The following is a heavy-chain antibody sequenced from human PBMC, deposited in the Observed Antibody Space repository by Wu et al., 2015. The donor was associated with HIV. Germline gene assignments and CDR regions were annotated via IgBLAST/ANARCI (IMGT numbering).Heavy chain of an antibody. Sequence: QDQLVQSGAEVKKPGSSVKISCKASGNTFNAINWLRQAPGQGLEWMGGIIPLFSTTEYAHIFQGRVTITTDESTSTAYMRLSSLTSADTAVYYCATPRSPGFSSVWPTYFDYWGQGTLVTVSS. V-gene: IGHV1-69*05. CDR1: GNTFNA. J-gene: IGHJ4*02. D-gene: IGHD6-19*01. CDR3: ATPRSPGFSSVWPTYFDY. CDR2: IIPLFSTT.